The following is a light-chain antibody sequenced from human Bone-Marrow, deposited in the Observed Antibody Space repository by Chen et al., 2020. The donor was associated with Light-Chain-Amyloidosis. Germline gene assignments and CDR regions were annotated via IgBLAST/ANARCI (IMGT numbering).Light chain of an antibody. Sequence: SYELTQPLSVSVSPVQTARITCSGDALPKQYAYWYQQKPGQAPVLVIYKDSERPSGIPERFSGSSSGTTVTLTISGVQAEDEADYYCQSADSSDLGVFGGGTKLTVL. CDR1: ALPKQY. V-gene: IGLV3-25*03. CDR3: QSADSSDLGV. CDR2: KDS. J-gene: IGLJ3*02.